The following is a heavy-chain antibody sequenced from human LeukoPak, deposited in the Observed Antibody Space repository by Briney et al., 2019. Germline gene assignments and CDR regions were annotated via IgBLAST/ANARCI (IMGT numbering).Heavy chain of an antibody. CDR1: GGSTGSSSFY. CDR3: ARARRCSTNSCYTYFDP. Sequence: PSETLTLTCTVSGGSTGSSSFYWAWLRQPPGKGLEWIGSLYDSGSTFYNPSLKSRVTISVDTSNNQPSLKVNSVTAADTAVYYCARARRCSTNSCYTYFDPWGQGTLVTVSS. CDR2: LYDSGST. D-gene: IGHD2-2*02. J-gene: IGHJ5*02. V-gene: IGHV4-39*01.